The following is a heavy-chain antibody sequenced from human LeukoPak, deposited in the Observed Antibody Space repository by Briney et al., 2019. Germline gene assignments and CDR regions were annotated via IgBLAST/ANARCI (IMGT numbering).Heavy chain of an antibody. J-gene: IGHJ6*02. CDR3: ARAKIRDASYYYYYGMDV. Sequence: GGSLRLSCRASGFTFSDFSMNWVRQAPGKGLEWVSYISSSSSIIYYADSVRGRFTISRDTAKNSLYLQMNSLRAEDTAVYYCARAKIRDASYYYYYGMDVWGQGTTVTVSS. V-gene: IGHV3-48*01. D-gene: IGHD5-24*01. CDR2: ISSSSSII. CDR1: GFTFSDFS.